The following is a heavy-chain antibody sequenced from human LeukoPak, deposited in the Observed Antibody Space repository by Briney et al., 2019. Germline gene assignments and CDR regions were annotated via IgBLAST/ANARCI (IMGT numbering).Heavy chain of an antibody. J-gene: IGHJ6*03. V-gene: IGHV1-18*01. CDR1: GYTFTSYG. CDR3: AREGLPWFGELLRYYYYYMDV. D-gene: IGHD3-10*01. Sequence: ASVKVSCKASGYTFTSYGINWVRQAPGQGLEWMGWISAYNGNTNYAQKLQGRVTMTTDKSTSTVYMELRSLRPDDTAVYYCAREGLPWFGELLRYYYYYMDVWSKGTTVTISS. CDR2: ISAYNGNT.